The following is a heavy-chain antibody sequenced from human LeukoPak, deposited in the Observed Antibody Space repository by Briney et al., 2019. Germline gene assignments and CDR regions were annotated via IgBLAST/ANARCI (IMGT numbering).Heavy chain of an antibody. V-gene: IGHV4-31*03. J-gene: IGHJ4*02. CDR2: IYYSGST. CDR3: ARSLPTEYSSGWYTFDY. Sequence: SETLSLTCTVSGGSISSGGYYWSWIRQHPGKGLEWIGYIYYSGSTYYNPSLKSRVTISVDTSKNQFSLKLSSVTAADTAVYYCARSLPTEYSSGWYTFDYWGQGTLVTVSS. CDR1: GGSISSGGYY. D-gene: IGHD6-19*01.